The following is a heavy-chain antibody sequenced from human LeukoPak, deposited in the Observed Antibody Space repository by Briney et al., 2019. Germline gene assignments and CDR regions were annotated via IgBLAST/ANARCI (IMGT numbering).Heavy chain of an antibody. CDR3: AKGLVGSSIADFFDY. CDR1: GFTFDDYA. V-gene: IGHV3-9*03. Sequence: GGSLRLSCAASGFTFDDYAMHWVRHTPGKGLEWVSGISWNSASIGYADSVKGRFTISRDNAKNSLYLQMNSLRGEDMALYYCAKGLVGSSIADFFDYWGQGILVTVSS. J-gene: IGHJ4*02. CDR2: ISWNSASI. D-gene: IGHD6-6*01.